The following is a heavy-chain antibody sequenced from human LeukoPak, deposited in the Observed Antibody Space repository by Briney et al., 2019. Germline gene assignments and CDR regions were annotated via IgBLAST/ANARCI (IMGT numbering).Heavy chain of an antibody. V-gene: IGHV3-66*01. CDR1: GILVSSNY. CDR2: IDSTGST. D-gene: IGHD5-18*01. CDR3: ARRERLGYSYGRGTLDI. Sequence: PGGSLRLSCVASGILVSSNYMSWVRQAPGKGLEWVSFIDSTGSTYYADSVKGKFNISRDNSRNTLYLQMNSLRVEDTAVYYCARRERLGYSYGRGTLDIWGQGTMVTVSS. J-gene: IGHJ3*02.